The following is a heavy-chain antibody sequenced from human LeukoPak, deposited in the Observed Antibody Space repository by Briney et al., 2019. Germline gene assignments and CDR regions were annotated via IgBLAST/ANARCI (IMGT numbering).Heavy chain of an antibody. CDR3: ATENYYDSSGYEFDY. V-gene: IGHV1-69*06. D-gene: IGHD3-22*01. J-gene: IGHJ4*02. CDR2: IIPIFGTA. Sequence: GSSVKVSCKASGGTFSSYAISWVRQAPGQGLEWMGGIIPIFGTANCAQKFQGRVTITADKSTSTAYMELSSLRSEDTAVYYCATENYYDSSGYEFDYWGQGTLVTVSS. CDR1: GGTFSSYA.